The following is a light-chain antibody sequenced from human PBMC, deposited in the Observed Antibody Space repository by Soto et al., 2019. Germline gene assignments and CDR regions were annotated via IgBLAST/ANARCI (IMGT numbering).Light chain of an antibody. J-gene: IGKJ5*01. CDR1: QSVSSN. CDR3: QQYTNWPPNT. CDR2: GAS. Sequence: EIVMTQSPATLSLSPVERATLSCRASQSVSSNLAWYQQKPGQAPRLLIYGASTRATGIPARFSGSGSGTEFTLTISSLQSEDFAVYYCQQYTNWPPNTFGQGTRLEIK. V-gene: IGKV3-15*01.